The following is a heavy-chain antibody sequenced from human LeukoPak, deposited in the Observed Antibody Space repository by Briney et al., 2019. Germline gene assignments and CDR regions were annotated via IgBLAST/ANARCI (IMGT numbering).Heavy chain of an antibody. Sequence: GASVKVSCKASGYTFTNYALHWVRQAPGQRLEWMGWINAGNGNTKYSQEFQGRVTITRDTSASTAYMELSSLRSEGMAVYYCARSRNPGLWFDPWGQGTLVTVSS. V-gene: IGHV1-3*03. CDR3: ARSRNPGLWFDP. J-gene: IGHJ5*02. D-gene: IGHD1-14*01. CDR2: INAGNGNT. CDR1: GYTFTNYA.